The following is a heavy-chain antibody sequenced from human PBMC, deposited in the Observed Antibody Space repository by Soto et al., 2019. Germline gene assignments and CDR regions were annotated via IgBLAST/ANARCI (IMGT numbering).Heavy chain of an antibody. Sequence: QVQLVQSGAEVKKPGASVKVSCKASGYTFTNYGLSWVRQAPGQGLEWMGWISAYNGNTNYAQKLQGRVTMTTDTSTSTGYMELMSLRSDDTAIYCGARDDSSSWGKADYWGQGTLVTVSS. J-gene: IGHJ4*02. CDR1: GYTFTNYG. CDR3: ARDDSSSWGKADY. CDR2: ISAYNGNT. D-gene: IGHD6-13*01. V-gene: IGHV1-18*04.